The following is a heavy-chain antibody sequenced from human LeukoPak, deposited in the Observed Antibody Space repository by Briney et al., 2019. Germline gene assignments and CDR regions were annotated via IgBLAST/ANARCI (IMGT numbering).Heavy chain of an antibody. D-gene: IGHD2-2*01. J-gene: IGHJ4*02. CDR3: AREKARRSTSSGPVGY. Sequence: GASVKVSCKASGYTFTTYGINWVRQAPGQGLEWMGWINPNSGGTNYAQKFQGRVTMTRDTSISTAYMELSRLRSDDTAVYYCAREKARRSTSSGPVGYWGQGTLVTVSS. V-gene: IGHV1-2*02. CDR1: GYTFTTYG. CDR2: INPNSGGT.